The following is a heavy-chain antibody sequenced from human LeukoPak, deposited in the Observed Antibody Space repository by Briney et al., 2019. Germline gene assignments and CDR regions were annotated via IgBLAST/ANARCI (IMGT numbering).Heavy chain of an antibody. D-gene: IGHD6-19*01. Sequence: GGSLRLSCAASGLTFSSYSMNWVRQAPGKGLEWISYISSSSSSIYYADSVKGRFTISRDNAKNSLYLQMNSLRAEDTAVYYCARSQGSLDYWGQGTLVTVSS. V-gene: IGHV3-48*01. CDR1: GLTFSSYS. CDR3: ARSQGSLDY. CDR2: ISSSSSSI. J-gene: IGHJ4*02.